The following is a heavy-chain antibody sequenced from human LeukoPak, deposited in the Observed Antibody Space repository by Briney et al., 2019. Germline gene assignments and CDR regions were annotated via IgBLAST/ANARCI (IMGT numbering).Heavy chain of an antibody. CDR1: GDSISSYY. CDR3: ARGSGWYGY. V-gene: IGHV4-59*01. D-gene: IGHD6-19*01. CDR2: IYYSGST. Sequence: SETLSLTCTVSGDSISSYYWSWIRQPPGEGLEWIGYIYYSGSTNYNPSLQSRVTISVDTSKNQFSLELSSVTAADTAVYYCARGSGWYGYWGQGTLVTVSS. J-gene: IGHJ4*02.